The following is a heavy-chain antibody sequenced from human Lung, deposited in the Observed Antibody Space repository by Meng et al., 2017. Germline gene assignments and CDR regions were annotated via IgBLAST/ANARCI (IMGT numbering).Heavy chain of an antibody. V-gene: IGHV4-34*01. CDR3: ARDQGGAGGY. D-gene: IGHD2-15*01. CDR1: VGSFSGYQ. CDR2: INHRGRT. J-gene: IGHJ4*02. Sequence: QVQLQQWGAGELKPSETLSLTCAVYVGSFSGYQWNWIRQSPGKGLERIGDINHRGRTNYNPSLKSRVTISVDTSKNQFSLKLSSVTAADTAVYYCARDQGGAGGYWGQGTLVTVSS.